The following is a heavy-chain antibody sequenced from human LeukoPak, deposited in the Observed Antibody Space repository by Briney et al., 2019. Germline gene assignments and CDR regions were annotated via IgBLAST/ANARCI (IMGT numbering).Heavy chain of an antibody. CDR2: ISAYNGNT. D-gene: IGHD3-3*01. CDR1: GYPFSSYG. V-gene: IGHV1-18*01. J-gene: IGHJ4*02. Sequence: ASVKISCKASGYPFSSYGITWVRQAPGQGLEWLGWISAYNGNTQYGENVQGRVTMTTETSTSTAYMEMRRLRSDDTAVYYCARERGRRGIFGVALIGTRRAYYFDYWGQGTLVTVSS. CDR3: ARERGRRGIFGVALIGTRRAYYFDY.